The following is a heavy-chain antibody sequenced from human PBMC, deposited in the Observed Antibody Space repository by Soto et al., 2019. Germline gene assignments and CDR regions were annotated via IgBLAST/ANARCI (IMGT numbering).Heavy chain of an antibody. CDR1: GFSFSRYG. J-gene: IGHJ4*02. Sequence: VHLVESGGGVVQPGRSLRLLCEASGFSFSRYGMHWVRQAPGMGLEWVAVISWDGLAQYYADSVKGRFTISRDNSQSTRYLQMNSLRTEDTAIYYCAKETIQVGGPNYFDYWGQGALVTVSS. CDR2: ISWDGLAQ. CDR3: AKETIQVGGPNYFDY. V-gene: IGHV3-30*18. D-gene: IGHD1-1*01.